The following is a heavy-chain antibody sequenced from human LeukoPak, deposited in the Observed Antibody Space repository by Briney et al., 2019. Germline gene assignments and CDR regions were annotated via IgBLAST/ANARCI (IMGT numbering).Heavy chain of an antibody. CDR3: ARGSTESGGSALYYYYMDV. D-gene: IGHD2-15*01. V-gene: IGHV1-69*04. CDR1: GGTFSSYA. J-gene: IGHJ6*03. CDR2: IIPILGIA. Sequence: ASVKLSCKASGGTFSSYAISWVRQAPGQGLEWMGRIIPILGIANYAQKFQGRVTITADKSTSTAYMELSSLRSEDTAVYYCARGSTESGGSALYYYYMDVWGKGTTVTVSS.